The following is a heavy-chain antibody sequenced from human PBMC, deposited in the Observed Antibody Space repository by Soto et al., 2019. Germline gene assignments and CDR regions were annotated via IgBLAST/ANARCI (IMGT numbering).Heavy chain of an antibody. J-gene: IGHJ6*02. CDR1: GFTFSSYS. Sequence: GGSLRLSCAASGFTFSSYSMNWVRQAPGKGLEWVSSISSSSSYIYYADSVKGRFTISRDNAKNSLYLQMNSLRAEDMAVYYCARDDGIAVTTVEGLTNYYYYGMDVWGQGTTVTVSS. CDR2: ISSSSSYI. V-gene: IGHV3-21*01. CDR3: ARDDGIAVTTVEGLTNYYYYGMDV. D-gene: IGHD4-4*01.